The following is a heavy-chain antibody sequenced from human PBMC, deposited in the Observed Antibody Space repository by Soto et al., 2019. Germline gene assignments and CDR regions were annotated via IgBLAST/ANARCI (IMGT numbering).Heavy chain of an antibody. CDR2: IKEDGSEK. CDR1: GLTFNNYW. Sequence: AWSLRLSCAASGLTFNNYWMTWARQAPGKGLEWVANIKEDGSEKYYEASVEGRFTISRDNAKRSLYLQMNGLRADDTAVYYCARLLSGPCFDHWGQGALVTVSS. V-gene: IGHV3-7*05. CDR3: ARLLSGPCFDH. J-gene: IGHJ4*02. D-gene: IGHD6-25*01.